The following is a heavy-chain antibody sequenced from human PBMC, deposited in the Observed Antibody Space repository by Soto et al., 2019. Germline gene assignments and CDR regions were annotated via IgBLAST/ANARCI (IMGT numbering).Heavy chain of an antibody. V-gene: IGHV3-23*01. CDR1: GFSFSSYA. J-gene: IGHJ4*02. Sequence: GGSLRLSCAASGFSFSSYAMSWVRQAPGKGLEWVSAISGSGGSTYYADSVKGRFTISRDNSKKTLYLQMNSLRAEDTAVYSGAKDGTSPGIAAAGTGSYFDYWGQGTLVTVSS. CDR2: ISGSGGST. CDR3: AKDGTSPGIAAAGTGSYFDY. D-gene: IGHD6-13*01.